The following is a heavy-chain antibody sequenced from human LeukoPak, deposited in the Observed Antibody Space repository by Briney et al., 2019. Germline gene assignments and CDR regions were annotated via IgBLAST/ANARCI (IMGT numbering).Heavy chain of an antibody. CDR1: GYGFSSYW. Sequence: PGESLKISCKGSGYGFSSYWIGWVRQMPGKGLEYMVIICPGDSDTRYSQSFQGQVTISADKSITTAYLQWSSLKASDTAMYCCARHTTVGGSLRFDYWGQGTLVSVSS. J-gene: IGHJ4*02. CDR2: ICPGDSDT. CDR3: ARHTTVGGSLRFDY. D-gene: IGHD4-23*01. V-gene: IGHV5-51*01.